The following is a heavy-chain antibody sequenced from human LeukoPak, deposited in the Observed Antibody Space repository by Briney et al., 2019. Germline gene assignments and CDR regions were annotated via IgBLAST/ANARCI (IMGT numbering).Heavy chain of an antibody. Sequence: PSETLSLTCAVYGGSFSVYYWSWIRQPPGKGLEWIGEINHSGSTNYNPSLKSRVTISVDTSKNQFSLKLSSVTAADTAVYYCASPSISSGWYSKDYWGQGTLVTVSS. D-gene: IGHD6-19*01. J-gene: IGHJ4*02. CDR2: INHSGST. V-gene: IGHV4-34*01. CDR1: GGSFSVYY. CDR3: ASPSISSGWYSKDY.